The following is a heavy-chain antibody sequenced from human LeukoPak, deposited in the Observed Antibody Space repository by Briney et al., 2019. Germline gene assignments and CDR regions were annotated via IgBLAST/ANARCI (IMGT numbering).Heavy chain of an antibody. J-gene: IGHJ4*02. CDR2: IGGSGDNT. V-gene: IGHV3-23*01. D-gene: IGHD3-10*01. CDR1: GFTFSSYA. Sequence: GGSLRLSCAASGFTFSSYAMSWVRQAPGKGLKWVSAIGGSGDNTYYADSVKGRFTISRDNSKNTLYLQMNSLRAEDTAVYYCAKGGISLVRGSFDYWGQGTPVTVSS. CDR3: AKGGISLVRGSFDY.